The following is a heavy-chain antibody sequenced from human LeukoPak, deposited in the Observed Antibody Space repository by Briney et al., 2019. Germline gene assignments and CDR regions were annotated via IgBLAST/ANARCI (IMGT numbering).Heavy chain of an antibody. J-gene: IGHJ5*02. CDR3: ARELVYGGNSHPLNWFDP. V-gene: IGHV3-7*01. Sequence: GGSLRLSCAASGFTFSSYWMSWVRQAPGKGLEWVANIKQDGSEKYYVDSVKGRFTISRDNAKNSLYLQMNSLRAEDTAVYYCARELVYGGNSHPLNWFDPWGQGTRVTVSS. CDR2: IKQDGSEK. CDR1: GFTFSSYW. D-gene: IGHD4-23*01.